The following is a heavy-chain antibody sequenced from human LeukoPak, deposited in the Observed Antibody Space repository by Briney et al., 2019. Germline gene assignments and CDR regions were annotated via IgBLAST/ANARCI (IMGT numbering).Heavy chain of an antibody. CDR1: GGSISNYY. J-gene: IGHJ4*02. V-gene: IGHV4-59*08. D-gene: IGHD1-26*01. CDR2: IYYSGST. Sequence: SETLSLTCTVSGGSISNYYLSWIRQPPGKGLEWIGYIYYSGSTNYNPSLKSRVTISLDTSKNQFSLKLSSVTAADTAVYYCARRRVAATFDSWGQGTLVTVSS. CDR3: ARRRVAATFDS.